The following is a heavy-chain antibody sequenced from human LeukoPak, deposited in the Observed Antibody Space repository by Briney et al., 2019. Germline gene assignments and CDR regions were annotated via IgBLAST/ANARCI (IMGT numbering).Heavy chain of an antibody. V-gene: IGHV3-23*01. CDR3: AKDYCSGGSCYPVIDY. CDR1: GFTFSSYG. D-gene: IGHD2-15*01. J-gene: IGHJ4*02. CDR2: ISGSGGRT. Sequence: PGGSLRLSCAASGFTFSSYGMSWVRQAPGKGLEWVSAISGSGGRTYYADSVKGRFTISRDNSKNTLYLQMNSLRAEDTAVYYCAKDYCSGGSCYPVIDYWGQGTLVTVSS.